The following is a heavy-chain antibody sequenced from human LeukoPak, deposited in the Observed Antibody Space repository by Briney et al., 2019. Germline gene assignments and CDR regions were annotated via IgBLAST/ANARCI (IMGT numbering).Heavy chain of an antibody. V-gene: IGHV4-4*02. J-gene: IGHJ4*02. D-gene: IGHD3-3*01. CDR3: AREGGFYRPLDY. CDR1: GGSVINTNW. CDR2: VHLDGRT. Sequence: SETLSLTCGVSGGSVINTNWWTWVRQPPGKGLEWIGEVHLDGRTNYNPSLESRLTMSVDVSENQVSLKLTSVTAADTAVYYCAREGGFYRPLDYSGQGTLVTVSS.